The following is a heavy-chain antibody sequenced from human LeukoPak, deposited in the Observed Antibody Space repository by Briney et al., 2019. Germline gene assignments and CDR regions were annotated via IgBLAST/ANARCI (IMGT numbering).Heavy chain of an antibody. CDR3: ARDGSRDGYNVDY. CDR2: INTNTGNP. J-gene: IGHJ4*02. CDR1: GYTFTSYA. D-gene: IGHD5-24*01. V-gene: IGHV7-4-1*02. Sequence: ASVKVSCKASGYTFTSYAMNWVRQAPGQGLEWMGWINTNTGNPTYAQGFTGRSVFSLDTSVSTAYLQISSLQAEDTAVYYCARDGSRDGYNVDYWGQGTLVTVSS.